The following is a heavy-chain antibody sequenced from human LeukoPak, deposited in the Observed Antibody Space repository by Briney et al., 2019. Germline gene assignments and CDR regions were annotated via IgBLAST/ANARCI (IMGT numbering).Heavy chain of an antibody. D-gene: IGHD4-17*01. Sequence: GGSLRLSCPASGFTFSSYEMNWVRQAPGKGLEWVSYISSSVSTIYYADSVKGRFTISRDNAKNSLYLQINSLRAEDTAVYYCARGYGPGDYWGQGTLVTVSS. CDR3: ARGYGPGDY. CDR1: GFTFSSYE. V-gene: IGHV3-48*03. CDR2: ISSSVSTI. J-gene: IGHJ4*02.